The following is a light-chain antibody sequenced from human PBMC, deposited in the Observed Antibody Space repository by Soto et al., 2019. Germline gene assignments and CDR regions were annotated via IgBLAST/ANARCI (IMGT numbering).Light chain of an antibody. J-gene: IGLJ3*02. CDR2: DVN. Sequence: QPVLTQPASVSGSPGQSITISCTGTSSDVGGYKYVSWYQQHPGKVPKLIIYDVNNRPSGVSNRFSGSKSGNTASLTISGLQADDEADYYCSSYTSSSTWLFGGGTKLTVL. CDR3: SSYTSSSTWL. CDR1: SSDVGGYKY. V-gene: IGLV2-14*01.